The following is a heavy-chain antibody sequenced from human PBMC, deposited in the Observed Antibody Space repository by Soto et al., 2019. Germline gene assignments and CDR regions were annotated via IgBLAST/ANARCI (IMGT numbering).Heavy chain of an antibody. Sequence: PGVALRVPCSAWGFTFSSYARHRVLQARGKGLEWVAVISYDGSNKYYADAVKCRFTIARDNSRNTLYLQMNSLRAEDTAVYYCAREADIQLWSFFDYRGQGTLVTVS. V-gene: IGHV3-30-3*01. CDR3: AREADIQLWSFFDY. CDR1: GFTFSSYA. D-gene: IGHD5-18*01. CDR2: ISYDGSNK. J-gene: IGHJ4*02.